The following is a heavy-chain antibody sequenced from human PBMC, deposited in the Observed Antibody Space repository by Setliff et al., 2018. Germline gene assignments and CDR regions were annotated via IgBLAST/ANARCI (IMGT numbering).Heavy chain of an antibody. Sequence: ETLSLTCTVSGGSFAPYYWSWIRQPPGKGLEWIGYVYYSGTAYYNPSLKSRVTVIVDTSKNQFSLRLSSVTAADTAVYYCAGGGTFRYFDYWGQGTPVTVSS. J-gene: IGHJ4*02. D-gene: IGHD5-12*01. CDR3: AGGGTFRYFDY. V-gene: IGHV4-59*01. CDR1: GGSFAPYY. CDR2: VYYSGTA.